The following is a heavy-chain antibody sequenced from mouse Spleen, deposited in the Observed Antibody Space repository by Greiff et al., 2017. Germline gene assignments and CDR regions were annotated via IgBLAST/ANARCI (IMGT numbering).Heavy chain of an antibody. Sequence: EVKLLESGGGLVKLGGSLKLSCAASGFTFSSYAMSWVRQTPEKRLEWVATISSGGGNTYYPDSVKGRFTISRDNAKNTLYLQMSSLKSEDTAMYYCARHQITTVVYYYAMDYWGQGTSVTVSS. D-gene: IGHD1-1*01. V-gene: IGHV5-9*04. J-gene: IGHJ4*01. CDR2: ISSGGGNT. CDR1: GFTFSSYA. CDR3: ARHQITTVVYYYAMDY.